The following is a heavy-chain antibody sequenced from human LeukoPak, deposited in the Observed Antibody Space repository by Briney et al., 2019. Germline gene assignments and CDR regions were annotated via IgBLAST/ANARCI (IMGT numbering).Heavy chain of an antibody. CDR2: ISSSSSYI. CDR3: ARGSIAAAGTLY. Sequence: GGSLRLSCAASGFTFSSYSMNWVRQAPGKGLEWVSSISSSSSYIYYADSVKGRFTVSRDNAKNSLYLQMNSLRAEDMAVYYCARGSIAAAGTLYWGQGTLVTVSS. D-gene: IGHD6-13*01. J-gene: IGHJ4*02. CDR1: GFTFSSYS. V-gene: IGHV3-21*01.